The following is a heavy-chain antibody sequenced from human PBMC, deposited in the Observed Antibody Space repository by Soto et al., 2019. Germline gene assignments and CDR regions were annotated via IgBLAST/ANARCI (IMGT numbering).Heavy chain of an antibody. Sequence: PSETLSLTCTVSGGSISNYYWSWIRQPAGKGLEWIGRIYTSGSTDYNPSLKSRVTISIDTSKNQFSLKVTSMTAADTAVYYCARERREEIHDGYDIDYWGQGTLVTVYS. V-gene: IGHV4-4*07. CDR2: IYTSGST. D-gene: IGHD5-12*01. CDR1: GGSISNYY. CDR3: ARERREEIHDGYDIDY. J-gene: IGHJ4*02.